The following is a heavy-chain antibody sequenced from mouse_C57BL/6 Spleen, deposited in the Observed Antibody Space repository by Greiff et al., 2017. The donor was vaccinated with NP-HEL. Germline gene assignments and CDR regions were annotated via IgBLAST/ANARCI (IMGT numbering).Heavy chain of an antibody. CDR1: GFTFSSYA. V-gene: IGHV5-4*03. Sequence: EVNVVESGGGLVKPGGSLKLSCAASGFTFSSYAMSWVRQTPEKRLEWVATISDGGSYTYYPDNVKGRFTISRDNAKNNLYLQMSHLKSEDTAMYYCARGTWYFDVWGTGTTVTVSS. J-gene: IGHJ1*03. CDR2: ISDGGSYT. D-gene: IGHD3-3*01. CDR3: ARGTWYFDV.